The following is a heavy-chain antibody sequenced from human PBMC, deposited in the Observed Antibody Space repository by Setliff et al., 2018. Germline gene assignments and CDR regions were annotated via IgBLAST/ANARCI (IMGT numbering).Heavy chain of an antibody. CDR1: GFSFSSYA. Sequence: LRLSCAASGFSFSSYAMSWVRRAPGKGLEWVSSIIGSGISTYYADSVQGRFTISRDNHKNTLHLQMNSLRVEDTAIYYCAKSPHDFWSGRVFFDYWGQGILVTVSS. J-gene: IGHJ4*01. CDR2: IIGSGIST. CDR3: AKSPHDFWSGRVFFDY. D-gene: IGHD3-3*01. V-gene: IGHV3-23*01.